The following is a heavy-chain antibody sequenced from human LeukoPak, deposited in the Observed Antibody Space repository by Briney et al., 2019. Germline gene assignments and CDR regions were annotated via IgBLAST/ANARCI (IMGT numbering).Heavy chain of an antibody. CDR1: GGSISSSNW. V-gene: IGHV4-4*02. Sequence: SETLSLTCAVSGGSISSSNWWSWVRQPPGKGLEWIGEIYHSGSTNYNPSLKSRVTISVDKSKNQFSLKLSSVTAADTAVYYCASKRITMVRGVIHDALDIWGQGTMVTVSS. D-gene: IGHD3-10*01. CDR3: ASKRITMVRGVIHDALDI. CDR2: IYHSGST. J-gene: IGHJ3*02.